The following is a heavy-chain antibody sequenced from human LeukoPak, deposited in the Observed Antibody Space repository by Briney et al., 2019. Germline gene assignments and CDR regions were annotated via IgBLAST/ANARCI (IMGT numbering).Heavy chain of an antibody. CDR3: ARVLGYSYGPYYFDY. D-gene: IGHD5-18*01. CDR2: IYHSGST. V-gene: IGHV4-4*02. Sequence: SETLSLTCAVSGGSISSSNWWSWVRQPPGKGLEWIGEIYHSGSTNYNPSLKSRVTISVDKSKNQFSLKLSSVTAADTAVYYCARVLGYSYGPYYFDYWGQGTLVTVSS. J-gene: IGHJ4*02. CDR1: GGSISSSNW.